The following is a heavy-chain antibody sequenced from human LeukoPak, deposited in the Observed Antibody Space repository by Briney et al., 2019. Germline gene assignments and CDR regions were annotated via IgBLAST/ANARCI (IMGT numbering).Heavy chain of an antibody. D-gene: IGHD3-9*01. CDR1: GFTFSSYW. J-gene: IGHJ6*03. V-gene: IGHV3-7*01. CDR2: IKQDGSEK. Sequence: PGGSLRLSCAASGFTFSSYWMSWVRQAPGKGLEWVANIKQDGSEKYYVDSVKGRFTISRDNAKNSLYLQMNSLRAEDTAVYYCARGGRHNYDILTGYYGGYYYYYMDVWGKGTTVTISS. CDR3: ARGGRHNYDILTGYYGGYYYYYMDV.